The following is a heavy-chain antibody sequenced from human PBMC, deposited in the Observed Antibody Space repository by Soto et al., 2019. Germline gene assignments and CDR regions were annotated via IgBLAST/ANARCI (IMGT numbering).Heavy chain of an antibody. J-gene: IGHJ1*01. CDR1: GFTFSSYS. D-gene: IGHD1-26*01. V-gene: IGHV3-48*02. CDR3: ARDDGFAVGY. CDR2: ISSSSSTI. Sequence: EVQLVGSGGGLIQPGGSLRLSCAASGFTFSSYSMNWVRQAPGKGLEWVSYISSSSSTIYYADSVKGPFTIPRDNDKKPLYLQVTSLRDQATAVYYCARDDGFAVGYWGQGTLVTLSS.